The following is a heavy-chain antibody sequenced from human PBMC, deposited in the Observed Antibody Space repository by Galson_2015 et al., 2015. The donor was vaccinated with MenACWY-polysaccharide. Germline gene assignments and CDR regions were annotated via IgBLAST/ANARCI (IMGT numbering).Heavy chain of an antibody. CDR1: GFNFDNYA. J-gene: IGHJ3*02. D-gene: IGHD3-16*01. CDR2: ISWNSDTK. CDR3: VKDLGVWLIQGYVFDI. V-gene: IGHV3-9*01. Sequence: SLRLSCAASGFNFDNYAMHWVRQGPGKGLEWVSGISWNSDTKGYADSVKGRFTISRDNAKNSVYLQMNSLRPEDTALYYCVKDLGVWLIQGYVFDIWGQGTMVSVSS.